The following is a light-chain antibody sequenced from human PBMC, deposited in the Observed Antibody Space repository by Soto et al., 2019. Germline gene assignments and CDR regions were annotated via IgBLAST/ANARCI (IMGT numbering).Light chain of an antibody. CDR1: QSLLHSNGYNY. J-gene: IGKJ4*01. V-gene: IGKV2-28*01. Sequence: DVVMTQSPLSLPVTPGEPASISCRSSQSLLHSNGYNYLDWYLQKPGQSPQLLIYLGSNRASGVPDRFSGSGSGTDFTLKISRVEAEDVGLYYCMQALQTPAFGGGTKV. CDR3: MQALQTPA. CDR2: LGS.